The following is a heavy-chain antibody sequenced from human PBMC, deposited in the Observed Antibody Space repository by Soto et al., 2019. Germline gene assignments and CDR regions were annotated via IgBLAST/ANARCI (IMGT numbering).Heavy chain of an antibody. V-gene: IGHV4-4*02. CDR2: IYPSGST. J-gene: IGHJ4*02. Sequence: QVLLQESGPGLVKSSETLSLTCAVSSDSISSTKWWSWVRQSPGKGLEWIGEIYPSGSTNYNPSLKSRVTRSEDRSKNQFSLKLTSVTAADTAVYYCARSWNDYLFYWGQGTLVTVSS. D-gene: IGHD4-17*01. CDR1: SDSISSTKW. CDR3: ARSWNDYLFY.